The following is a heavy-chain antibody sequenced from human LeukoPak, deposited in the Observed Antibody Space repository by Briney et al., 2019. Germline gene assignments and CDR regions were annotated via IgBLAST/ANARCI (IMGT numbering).Heavy chain of an antibody. CDR3: AKAPPRCSSTSCYDGDYFDY. D-gene: IGHD2-2*01. CDR2: ISYDGSNK. J-gene: IGHJ4*02. Sequence: GGSLRLSCAASGFTFSSYGMHWVRQAPGKGLEWVAVISYDGSNKYYADSVKGRFTISRDNSKNTLYLQMNSLRAEDTAVCYCAKAPPRCSSTSCYDGDYFDYWGQGTLVTVSS. CDR1: GFTFSSYG. V-gene: IGHV3-30*18.